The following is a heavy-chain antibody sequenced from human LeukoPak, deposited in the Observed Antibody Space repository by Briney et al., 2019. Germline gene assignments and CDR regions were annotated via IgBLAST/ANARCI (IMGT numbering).Heavy chain of an antibody. D-gene: IGHD2-15*01. CDR2: ISFDGSDK. J-gene: IGHJ4*02. CDR1: GFSFSSHG. V-gene: IGHV3-30*18. CDR3: AKGCRSGSICFLIDY. Sequence: GESLRLSCAASGFSFSSHGMHWVRQAPGKGLEWVAVISFDGSDKYYADSVKGRFTISRDNSKNTLYVQMNSLRAEDTAVYYCAKGCRSGSICFLIDYWGQGTLVTVSS.